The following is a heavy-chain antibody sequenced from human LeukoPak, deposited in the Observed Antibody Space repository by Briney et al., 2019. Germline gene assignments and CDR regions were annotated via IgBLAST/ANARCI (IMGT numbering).Heavy chain of an antibody. CDR2: ISGSGGST. J-gene: IGHJ4*02. CDR3: AKDFLGVFTKRGEYY. CDR1: GFTFSSYA. V-gene: IGHV3-23*01. D-gene: IGHD3-16*01. Sequence: GGSLRLSCAASGFTFSSYAMSWVRQAPGKGLEWVSAISGSGGSTYYADSVKGRFTISRDNSKNTLYLQMNSLRAEDTAVYYCAKDFLGVFTKRGEYYGGQGPLVTVSS.